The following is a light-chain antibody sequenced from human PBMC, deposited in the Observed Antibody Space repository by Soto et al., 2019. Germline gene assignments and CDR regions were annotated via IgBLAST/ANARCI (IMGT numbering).Light chain of an antibody. J-gene: IGLJ1*01. CDR2: EVS. CDR3: SSYTSSSIDYV. CDR1: SSDVGGYNY. Sequence: QSALTQPASVSGSPGQSITISCTGTSSDVGGYNYVSWYQQHPGKAPKLMIYEVSNRPSGVSNRFSGSKSGNTASLTISGLQPEDEADCYCSSYTSSSIDYVFGTGTKVTVL. V-gene: IGLV2-14*01.